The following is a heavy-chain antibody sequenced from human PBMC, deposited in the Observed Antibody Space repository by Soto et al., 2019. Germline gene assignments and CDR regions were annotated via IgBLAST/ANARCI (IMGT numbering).Heavy chain of an antibody. V-gene: IGHV3-74*01. D-gene: IGHD1-26*01. CDR3: SRRGPMGVDY. CDR2: IYFDGITT. CDR1: GFTFNTHW. J-gene: IGHJ4*01. Sequence: GGSLRLSCTASGFTFNTHWMHWVRQAPGKGLVWVSRIYFDGITTNYADSVKGRLTVSRDNAKNTVYLHVNTLRDEDTAVYYCSRRGPMGVDYWVHRSLVTVSS.